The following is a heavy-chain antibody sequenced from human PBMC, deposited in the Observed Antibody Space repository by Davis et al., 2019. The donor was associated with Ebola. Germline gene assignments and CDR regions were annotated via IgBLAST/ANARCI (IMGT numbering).Heavy chain of an antibody. J-gene: IGHJ3*02. CDR1: GGSISSYY. CDR3: ARLRRDAFDI. CDR2: IYYTGST. V-gene: IGHV4-59*08. Sequence: SETLSLTCTVSGGSISSYYWGWIRQPPGKGLEWIGSIYYTGSTNYNPSLKSRVSISTDMSKNQFSLKLSSVTAADTAVYYCARLRRDAFDIWGQGTMVTVSS.